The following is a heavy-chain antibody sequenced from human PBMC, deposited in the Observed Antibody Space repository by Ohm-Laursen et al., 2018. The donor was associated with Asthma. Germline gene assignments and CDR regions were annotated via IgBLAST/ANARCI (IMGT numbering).Heavy chain of an antibody. J-gene: IGHJ3*02. CDR3: ARFIPQSGFMIVVADDAFDI. D-gene: IGHD3-22*01. Sequence: SLRLSCAASGFTFSSYGMHWVRQAPGKGLEWVAVISYDGSNKYYADSVKGRFTISRDNSKNTLYLQMNSLRAEDTAVYYCARFIPQSGFMIVVADDAFDIWGQGTMVTVSS. CDR1: GFTFSSYG. V-gene: IGHV3-30*03. CDR2: ISYDGSNK.